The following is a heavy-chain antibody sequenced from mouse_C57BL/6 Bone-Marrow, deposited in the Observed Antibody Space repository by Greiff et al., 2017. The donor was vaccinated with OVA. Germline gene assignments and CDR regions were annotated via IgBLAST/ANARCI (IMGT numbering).Heavy chain of an antibody. CDR1: GYTFTDYY. V-gene: IGHV1-26*01. CDR2: INPNNGGT. D-gene: IGHD1-1*01. Sequence: VQLQQSGPELVKPGASVKISCKASGYTFTDYYMNWVKQSHGKSLEWIGDINPNNGGTSYNQKFKGKATLTVDKSSSTAYMELRSLTSEDSAVYYCARSFITTVDWYFDVWGTGTTVTVSS. CDR3: ARSFITTVDWYFDV. J-gene: IGHJ1*03.